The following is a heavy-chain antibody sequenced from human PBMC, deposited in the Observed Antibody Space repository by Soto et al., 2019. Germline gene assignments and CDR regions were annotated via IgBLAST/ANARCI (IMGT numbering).Heavy chain of an antibody. CDR1: GFTFSSYA. Sequence: GGSLRLSCAASGFTFSSYAMSWVRLAPGKGLEWVSAISGSGGSTYYADYVKGRFTISRDNSKNTLYLQMNSLRAEDMAVYYCLIHPIVATFLVGMDVWGQGTTVTVSS. V-gene: IGHV3-23*01. J-gene: IGHJ6*02. CDR3: LIHPIVATFLVGMDV. D-gene: IGHD5-12*01. CDR2: ISGSGGST.